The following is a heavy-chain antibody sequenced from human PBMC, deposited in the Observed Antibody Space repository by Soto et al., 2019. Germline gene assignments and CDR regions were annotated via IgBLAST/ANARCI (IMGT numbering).Heavy chain of an antibody. V-gene: IGHV3-23*01. CDR3: AKDYSTVTTDPLSVVMFDY. J-gene: IGHJ4*02. CDR2: ITSDGRT. Sequence: GGSLRLSCAASGFTFSSYAMSWVRQAPGKGLEWVSIITSDGRTYYADSVKGRFTISRDNSKNTVYLQMNSLRAEDTAVYYCAKDYSTVTTDPLSVVMFDYWGQGALVTVSS. D-gene: IGHD4-17*01. CDR1: GFTFSSYA.